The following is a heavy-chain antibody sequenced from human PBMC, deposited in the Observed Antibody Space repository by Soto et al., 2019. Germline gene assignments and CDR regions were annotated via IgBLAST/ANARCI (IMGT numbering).Heavy chain of an antibody. Sequence: GESLKISCAASGFTFSSYWMHWVRQAPGKGLVWVSRINSDGSSTSYADSVKGRFTISRDNAKNTLYLQMNSLRAEDTAMYYCARAEYYYDSSGYWIYYFDYWGQGTLVTVSS. CDR1: GFTFSSYW. CDR2: INSDGSST. CDR3: ARAEYYYDSSGYWIYYFDY. V-gene: IGHV3-74*01. J-gene: IGHJ4*02. D-gene: IGHD3-22*01.